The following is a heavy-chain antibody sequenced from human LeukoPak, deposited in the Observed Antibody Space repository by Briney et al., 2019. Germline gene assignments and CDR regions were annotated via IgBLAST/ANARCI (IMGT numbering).Heavy chain of an antibody. V-gene: IGHV1-2*02. CDR3: ARDPPIGGADVFDI. J-gene: IGHJ3*02. Sequence: GASVKVSCKASGYTFISYGISWVRQAPGQGLEWMGWINPNSGGTNYAQKFQGRVTMTRDTSISTAYMELSRLTSDDTAVYYCARDPPIGGADVFDIWGQGTMVTVSS. D-gene: IGHD3-10*01. CDR1: GYTFISYG. CDR2: INPNSGGT.